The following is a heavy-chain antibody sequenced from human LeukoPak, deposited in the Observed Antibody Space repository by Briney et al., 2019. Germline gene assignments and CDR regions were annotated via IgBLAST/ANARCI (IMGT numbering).Heavy chain of an antibody. V-gene: IGHV4-39*07. CDR1: GGSISGSSYY. J-gene: IGHJ4*02. D-gene: IGHD5-12*01. CDR3: ARGVATGAYFDY. CDR2: IYYSGST. Sequence: SETLSLTCTVSGGSISGSSYYWGWIRQPPGKGLEWIGSIYYSGSTYYNPSLKSRVTISVDTSKNQFSLKLSSVTAADTAVYYCARGVATGAYFDYWGQGTLVTVSS.